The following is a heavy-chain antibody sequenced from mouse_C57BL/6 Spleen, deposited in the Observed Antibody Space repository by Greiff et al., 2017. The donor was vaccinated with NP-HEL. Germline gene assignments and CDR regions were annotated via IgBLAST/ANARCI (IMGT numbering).Heavy chain of an antibody. D-gene: IGHD1-1*01. CDR3: ARGRYYGSSPYFDY. Sequence: QVHVKQSGAELVRPGASVKLSCKASGYTFTDYYINWVKQRPGQGLEWIARIYPGSGNTYYNEKFKGKATLTAEKSSSTAYMQLSSLTSEDSAVYFCARGRYYGSSPYFDYWGQGTTLTVSS. CDR2: IYPGSGNT. V-gene: IGHV1-76*01. J-gene: IGHJ2*01. CDR1: GYTFTDYY.